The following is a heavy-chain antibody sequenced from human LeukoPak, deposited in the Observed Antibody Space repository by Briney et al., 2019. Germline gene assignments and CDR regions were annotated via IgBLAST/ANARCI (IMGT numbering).Heavy chain of an antibody. J-gene: IGHJ1*01. CDR2: INPNSGGT. CDR1: GYTFTGYY. V-gene: IGHV1-2*02. CDR3: ARLTRLGYGDYVEYFQH. D-gene: IGHD4-17*01. Sequence: ASVKVSYKASGYTFTGYYMHWVRQAPGQGLEWMGWINPNSGGTNYAQKFQGRVTMTRDTSISTAYMELSRLRSDDTAVYYCARLTRLGYGDYVEYFQHWGEGTLVTASS.